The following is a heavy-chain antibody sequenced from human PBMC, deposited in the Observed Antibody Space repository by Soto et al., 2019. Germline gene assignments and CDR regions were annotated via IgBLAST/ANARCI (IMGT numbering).Heavy chain of an antibody. CDR3: ATSQKGYNWNYFDH. D-gene: IGHD1-20*01. V-gene: IGHV4-39*01. CDR2: VFYTGFT. J-gene: IGHJ4*02. Sequence: WETLPLTCAVSGASISGSYYYWAWLRQSPGKGPEWIGSVFYTGFTSYNPSLESRVSVSVDTSKSQFSLKLSAVTAADTAVYYCATSQKGYNWNYFDHWGQGALVTVSS. CDR1: GASISGSYYY.